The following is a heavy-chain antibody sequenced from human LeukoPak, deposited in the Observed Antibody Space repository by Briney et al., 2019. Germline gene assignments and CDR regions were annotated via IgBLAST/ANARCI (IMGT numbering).Heavy chain of an antibody. J-gene: IGHJ3*02. CDR3: AKQGWVLDAFDI. V-gene: IGHV3-23*01. CDR2: ISGSGGST. CDR1: GFTFSSYA. Sequence: GALRLSCAASGFTFSSYAMSWVRQAPGKGLEWVSAISGSGGSTYYADSVKGRFTISRDNSKNTLYLQMNSLRAEDTAVYYCAKQGWVLDAFDIWGQGTMVTVSS. D-gene: IGHD5-24*01.